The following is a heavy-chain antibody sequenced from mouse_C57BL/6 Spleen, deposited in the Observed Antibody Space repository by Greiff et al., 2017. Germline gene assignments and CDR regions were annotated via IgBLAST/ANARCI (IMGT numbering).Heavy chain of an antibody. CDR3: ARHEEGTMVTPPYFDY. CDR2: FYPGSGSI. D-gene: IGHD2-2*01. Sequence: VQLQQSGAELVKPGASVKLSCKASGYTFTEYTIHWVKQRSGQGLEWIGWFYPGSGSIKYNEKFKDKDTLTADKSSSTVYMELSRLTSEDAAVYFCARHEEGTMVTPPYFDYWGQGTTLTVSS. CDR1: GYTFTEYT. V-gene: IGHV1-62-2*01. J-gene: IGHJ2*01.